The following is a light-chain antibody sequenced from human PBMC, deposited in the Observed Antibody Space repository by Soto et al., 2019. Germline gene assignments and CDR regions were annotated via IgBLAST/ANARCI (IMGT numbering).Light chain of an antibody. Sequence: IVWPQSPSTLSLSPGERSILSCISSQSVSTFLAWFQQKPGQPPRLLIYNASNRTTGIPARFSGSGSGTDFTLTISSLEPEDFAVYYCQQRGDWPPITFGQGTRLQIK. CDR3: QQRGDWPPIT. CDR1: QSVSTF. CDR2: NAS. V-gene: IGKV3-11*01. J-gene: IGKJ5*01.